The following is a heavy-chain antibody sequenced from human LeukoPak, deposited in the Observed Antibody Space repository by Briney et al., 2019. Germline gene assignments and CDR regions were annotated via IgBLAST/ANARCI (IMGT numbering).Heavy chain of an antibody. V-gene: IGHV1-18*01. J-gene: IGHJ4*02. Sequence: ASVKVSFTASGYTFNKYGTSWVRQAPGQGLEWMGWISCYNGDTRYAQKFQGRVTMTKDTSTSTVHMELRSLRSDDTAVYYCARDPSNTSGYYVYHDYWGQGALVTVSS. CDR1: GYTFNKYG. CDR2: ISCYNGDT. CDR3: ARDPSNTSGYYVYHDY. D-gene: IGHD6-19*01.